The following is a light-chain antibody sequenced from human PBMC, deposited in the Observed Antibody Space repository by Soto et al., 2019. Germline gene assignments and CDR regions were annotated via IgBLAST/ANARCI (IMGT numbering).Light chain of an antibody. CDR3: QQSYSTPNT. J-gene: IGKJ5*01. CDR1: QGISSY. CDR2: AAS. V-gene: IGKV1-8*01. Sequence: AIRMTQSPSSFSASTGDRFTITCRASQGISSYLAWYQQKPGKAPKLLIYAASTLQSGVPPRFSGSGSGTDFTLTISSLQPEDFATYYCQQSYSTPNTFGQGTRLEIK.